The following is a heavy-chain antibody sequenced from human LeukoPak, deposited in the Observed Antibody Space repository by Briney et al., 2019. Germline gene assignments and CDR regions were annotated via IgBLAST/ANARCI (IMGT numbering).Heavy chain of an antibody. CDR1: GVSFDGYY. CDR2: INHSGYT. CDR3: TSMTAGHDY. D-gene: IGHD2-21*02. Sequence: PSETLSLTCAVSGVSFDGYYWSWVRQTPGKGLECIGEINHSGYTNDSPSLKSRVTLSIDTSRKQFSLNLRSVTVADTGIYYCTSMTAGHDYWGQGTLVTVSS. J-gene: IGHJ4*02. V-gene: IGHV4-34*01.